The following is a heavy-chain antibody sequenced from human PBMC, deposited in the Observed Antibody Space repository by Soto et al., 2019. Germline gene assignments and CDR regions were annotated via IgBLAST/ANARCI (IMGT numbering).Heavy chain of an antibody. CDR2: IYHSGST. V-gene: IGHV4-4*02. J-gene: IGHJ4*01. D-gene: IGHD2-2*01. CDR3: ASLGVVPPASGVY. CDR1: GGSISSSNW. Sequence: PSETLSLTCAVSGGSISSSNWWSWVRQPPGKGLEWIGEIYHSGSTNYNPSLKSRVTIPVDKSKNQFSLKLSSVTAADTAVYYCASLGVVPPASGVYWGHGTLVTVSS.